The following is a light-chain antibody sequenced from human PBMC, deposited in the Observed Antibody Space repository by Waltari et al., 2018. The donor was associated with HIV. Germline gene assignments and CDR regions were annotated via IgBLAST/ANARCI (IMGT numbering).Light chain of an antibody. CDR2: GNS. Sequence: QSVLTQPPSVSGAPGQRVTISCTGSSSTIGAGYDVHWYQQLPGTAPKLLIYGNSNLPSGVPDRFSGSKSGTSASLAITGLLAEDEADYYCQSYDSSLSVWVFGGGTKLTVL. CDR3: QSYDSSLSVWV. J-gene: IGLJ3*02. V-gene: IGLV1-40*01. CDR1: SSTIGAGYD.